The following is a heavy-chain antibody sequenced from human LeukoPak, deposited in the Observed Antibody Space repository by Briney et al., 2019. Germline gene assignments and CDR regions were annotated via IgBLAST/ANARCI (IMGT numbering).Heavy chain of an antibody. Sequence: PSETLSLTCAVSGVSINSSDYYWGWVRQPPGKGLEWIGNIYYSGSTSYNPSLKSRVTISVTTSKNPFSLNLNSVTAADTAAYYCARLAQSAELTRLTTSWGYDYWGQGTHVTVSS. J-gene: IGHJ4*02. CDR1: GVSINSSDYY. CDR3: ARLAQSAELTRLTTSWGYDY. CDR2: IYYSGST. D-gene: IGHD3-10*01. V-gene: IGHV4-39*02.